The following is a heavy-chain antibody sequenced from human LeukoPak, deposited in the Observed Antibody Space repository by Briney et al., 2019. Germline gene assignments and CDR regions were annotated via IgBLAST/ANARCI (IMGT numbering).Heavy chain of an antibody. J-gene: IGHJ4*02. CDR3: ARDGGNSGY. CDR1: EFSVGSNY. D-gene: IGHD4-23*01. Sequence: GGSLRLSCAASEFSVGSNYMTWVRQAPGKGLEWVSSISSSSSYIYYADSVKGRFTISRDNAKNSLYLQMNSLRAEDTAVYYCARDGGNSGYWGQGTLVTVSS. V-gene: IGHV3-21*01. CDR2: ISSSSSYI.